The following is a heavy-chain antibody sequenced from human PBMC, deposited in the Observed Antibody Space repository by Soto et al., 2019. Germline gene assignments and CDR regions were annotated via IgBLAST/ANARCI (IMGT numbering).Heavy chain of an antibody. V-gene: IGHV3-30*02. D-gene: IGHD6-19*01. J-gene: IGHJ4*02. Sequence: PGGSLRLSCAASGFTFGSYGMHWVRQAPGKGLEWVAVIWHDGRNKHYADSVKGRFTISRDSSKNTVSLEMTSLRAEDTAVYYCAKGGRQWLVTSDFNYWGQGALVTVSS. CDR2: IWHDGRNK. CDR1: GFTFGSYG. CDR3: AKGGRQWLVTSDFNY.